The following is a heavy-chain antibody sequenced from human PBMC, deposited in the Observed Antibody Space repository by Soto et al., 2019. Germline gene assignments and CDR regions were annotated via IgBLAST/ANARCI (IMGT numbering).Heavy chain of an antibody. CDR2: IKQDGGAK. CDR3: AKAIYGGNSDFGY. Sequence: EVHLVESGGGLVQPGGSLRLSCAASGFTFSRYWMTWVRQAPGKGLEWVANIKQDGGAKYYVDSVKGRFTISRDNAKNSLYLQMNSLRAEDTAVYYCAKAIYGGNSDFGYWGQGTLVTVSS. CDR1: GFTFSRYW. J-gene: IGHJ4*02. V-gene: IGHV3-7*05. D-gene: IGHD4-17*01.